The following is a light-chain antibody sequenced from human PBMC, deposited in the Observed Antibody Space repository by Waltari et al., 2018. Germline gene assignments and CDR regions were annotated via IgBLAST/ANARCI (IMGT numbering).Light chain of an antibody. J-gene: IGLJ2*01. Sequence: QPVLTQSSSASASLGSSVKLTCTLSSGHSTFIIAWHQQQPGNAPRYLMKLEGSGRYNKGGGGPARFSGSCSGAARYLPISNVQSEDEADYYCETWDRKTQGIFGGGTQLTVL. CDR2: LEGSGRY. CDR3: ETWDRKTQGI. V-gene: IGLV4-60*03. CDR1: SGHSTFI.